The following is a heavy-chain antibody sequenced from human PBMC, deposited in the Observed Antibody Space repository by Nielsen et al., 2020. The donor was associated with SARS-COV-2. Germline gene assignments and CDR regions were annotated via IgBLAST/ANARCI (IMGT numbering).Heavy chain of an antibody. Sequence: GSLKLPCIVSGGSISTGSHYWSWIRQPPGKGLEWIGYIFYRGNTNYNPSLKSRVTISVDTSKNQFSLKVNSVTAADTAVYYCVRIDMATISVDYWGRGTLVTVSS. CDR3: VRIDMATISVDY. V-gene: IGHV4-61*01. CDR1: GGSISTGSHY. J-gene: IGHJ4*02. CDR2: IFYRGNT. D-gene: IGHD5-24*01.